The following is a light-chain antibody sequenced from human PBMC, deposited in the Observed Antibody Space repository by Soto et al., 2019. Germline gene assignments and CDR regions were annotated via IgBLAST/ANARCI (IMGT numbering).Light chain of an antibody. CDR3: QQYGSSPRT. Sequence: SVLTQSTATLSLSPGERATLSCRASQSVSSSYLAWYQQKPGQAPRLLIYGASSRATGIPDRFSGSGSGTDFTLTISRLEPEDFAVYYWQQYGSSPRTFGQGTKVDSK. J-gene: IGKJ1*01. V-gene: IGKV3-20*01. CDR2: GAS. CDR1: QSVSSSY.